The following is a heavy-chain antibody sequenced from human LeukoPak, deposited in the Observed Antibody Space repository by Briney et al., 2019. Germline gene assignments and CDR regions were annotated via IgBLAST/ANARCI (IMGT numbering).Heavy chain of an antibody. CDR1: GGSISSYY. J-gene: IGHJ4*02. CDR2: IYYSGST. CDR3: ARSITFGGLIDY. D-gene: IGHD3-16*02. Sequence: SETLSLTCIVSGGSISSYYWSWIRQPPGKGLEWIGYIYYSGSTNYNPSLKSRVTISVDTSKNQFSLKLSSVTAADTAVYYCARSITFGGLIDYWGQGTLVAVSS. V-gene: IGHV4-59*01.